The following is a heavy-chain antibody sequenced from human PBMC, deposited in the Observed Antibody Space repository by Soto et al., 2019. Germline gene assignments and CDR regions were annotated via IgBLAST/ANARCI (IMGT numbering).Heavy chain of an antibody. CDR2: LYPGDSDT. CDR1: GYKIDTYW. CDR3: ARYIPGDFPMDV. Sequence: GESLKIACKASGYKIDTYWIAWVRQMSGKGLEWMGILYPGDSDTRYSPSFEGQVTISADKSISTAYLQWSSLKASDTAMYYCARYIPGDFPMDVWGQGTTVTVSS. J-gene: IGHJ6*02. D-gene: IGHD3-10*02. V-gene: IGHV5-51*01.